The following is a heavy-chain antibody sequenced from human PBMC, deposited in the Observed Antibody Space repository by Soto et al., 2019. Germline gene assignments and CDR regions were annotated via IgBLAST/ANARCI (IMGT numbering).Heavy chain of an antibody. V-gene: IGHV3-23*01. Sequence: GGSLRLSCAASGFTFSSYAMSWVRQAPGKGLEWVSGISGSGGATYFADSVKGRFIISRDSSKNTLFLQMNSLRAEDTAIYYCATEVAVGYSGYDYFENWGQGTLVTVSS. CDR3: ATEVAVGYSGYDYFEN. CDR1: GFTFSSYA. D-gene: IGHD5-12*01. J-gene: IGHJ1*01. CDR2: ISGSGGAT.